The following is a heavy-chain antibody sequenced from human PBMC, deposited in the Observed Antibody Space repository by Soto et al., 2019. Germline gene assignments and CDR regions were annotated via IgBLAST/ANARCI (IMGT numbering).Heavy chain of an antibody. V-gene: IGHV4-39*01. D-gene: IGHD2-2*01. CDR3: ARLGGYCSTTGCYGYYAMDV. J-gene: IGHJ6*02. CDR1: GGSITSNYF. Sequence: SETLSLTCAVSGGSITSNYFWGWVRQAPGRGLEWIGSIYYGGNTYYNPSLKSRVTISADSSKNQFSLNLNSVTAADTAVYYCARLGGYCSTTGCYGYYAMDVWGQGTTVT. CDR2: IYYGGNT.